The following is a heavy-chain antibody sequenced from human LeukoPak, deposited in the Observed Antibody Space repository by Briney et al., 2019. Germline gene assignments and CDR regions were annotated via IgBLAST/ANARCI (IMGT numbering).Heavy chain of an antibody. V-gene: IGHV1-46*01. CDR1: GFIFTSYY. D-gene: IGHD3-22*01. J-gene: IGHJ6*03. CDR2: INPSGGST. CDR3: ASGGYYYYYMDV. Sequence: GASVKVSCKASGFIFTSYYIHWIRQAPGQGLEWMGIINPSGGSTSYAQKFQGRVTMTRDMSTSTVYMELSSLRSEDTAVYYCASGGYYYYYMDVWGKGTTVTVSS.